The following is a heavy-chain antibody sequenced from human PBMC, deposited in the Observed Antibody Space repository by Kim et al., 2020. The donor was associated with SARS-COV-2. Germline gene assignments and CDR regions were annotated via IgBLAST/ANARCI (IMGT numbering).Heavy chain of an antibody. D-gene: IGHD2-2*01. J-gene: IGHJ6*02. CDR3: ARHWGSSTSPYYYGMDV. Sequence: KSRVTISVDTSKNQFSLKLSSVTAADTAVYYCARHWGSSTSPYYYGMDVWGQGTTVTVSS. V-gene: IGHV4-39*01.